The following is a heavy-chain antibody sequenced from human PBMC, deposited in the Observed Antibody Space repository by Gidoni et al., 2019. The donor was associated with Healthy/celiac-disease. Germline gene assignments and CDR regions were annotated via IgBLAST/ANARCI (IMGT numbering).Heavy chain of an antibody. J-gene: IGHJ4*02. CDR1: GGSISSSSYY. Sequence: QLQLQASGPGLVKPSETLSLTCTVSGGSISSSSYYWGWIRQPPGKGLEWIGSIYYSGSTYYNPSLKSRVTISVDTSKNQFSLKLSSVTAADTAVYYCARQNGEMATMGSLYYFDYWGQGTLVTVSS. CDR3: ARQNGEMATMGSLYYFDY. D-gene: IGHD5-12*01. V-gene: IGHV4-39*01. CDR2: IYYSGST.